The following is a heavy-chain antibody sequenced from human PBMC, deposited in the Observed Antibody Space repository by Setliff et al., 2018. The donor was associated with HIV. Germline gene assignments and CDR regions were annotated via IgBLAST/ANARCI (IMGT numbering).Heavy chain of an antibody. D-gene: IGHD1-1*01. J-gene: IGHJ5*02. CDR1: GYTFNNYA. CDR3: ARVRTSYNFWVGDVFDP. V-gene: IGHV7-4-1*02. CDR2: INTNTGNP. Sequence: GASVKVSCKASGYTFNNYAMNWVRQAPGQGLELMGWINTNTGNPTYAQGFRGRFVFSLDTSVSTAYLEISSLEAEDTAVYFCARVRTSYNFWVGDVFDPWGQGTLVTVSS.